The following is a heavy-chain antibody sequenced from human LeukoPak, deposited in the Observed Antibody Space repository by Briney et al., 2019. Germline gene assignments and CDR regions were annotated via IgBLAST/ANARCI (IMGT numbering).Heavy chain of an antibody. CDR1: GFTVSNNY. J-gene: IGHJ4*02. V-gene: IGHV3-23*01. Sequence: PGGSLRLSCAASGFTVSNNYMSWVRQAPGKGLEWVSSIGGSGDNTFYADSVKDRFTISRDNSKNTLFLQMNSLRAEDTAVYYCAKGRGTTVTSAANYWGQGTLVTVSS. CDR3: AKGRGTTVTSAANY. D-gene: IGHD4-17*01. CDR2: IGGSGDNT.